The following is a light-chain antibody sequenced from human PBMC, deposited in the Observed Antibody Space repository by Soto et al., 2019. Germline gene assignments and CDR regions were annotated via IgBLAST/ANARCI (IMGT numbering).Light chain of an antibody. Sequence: EIVLTQSPGTLSLSPGERATLSCRASQSVSTNFFAWHQQKPGQAPSLLIYGASTRATGIPVMFSGSGSVTDFTLTISSLEPEDFAVYYCQQYGRTSWTFGQGTKVEIK. J-gene: IGKJ1*01. CDR1: QSVSTNF. V-gene: IGKV3-20*01. CDR3: QQYGRTSWT. CDR2: GAS.